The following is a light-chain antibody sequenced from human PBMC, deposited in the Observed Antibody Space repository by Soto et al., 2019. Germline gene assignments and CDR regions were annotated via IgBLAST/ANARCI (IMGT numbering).Light chain of an antibody. CDR1: QSISSW. CDR2: KAS. CDR3: QQYNSHPLT. V-gene: IGKV1-5*03. J-gene: IGKJ4*01. Sequence: DIQMTQSPSTLSASVGDRVTITCRASQSISSWLAWYQQKPGKAPNLLIYKASSIASGVPSRFSGSGSGTEFTLTISRLQPDDVSAYYRQQYNSHPLTFGGGTKVEIK.